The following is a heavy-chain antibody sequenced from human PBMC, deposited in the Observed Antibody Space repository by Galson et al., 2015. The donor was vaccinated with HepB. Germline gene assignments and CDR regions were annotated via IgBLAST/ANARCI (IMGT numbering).Heavy chain of an antibody. CDR1: GFTFSSYA. D-gene: IGHD2-2*01. Sequence: SLRLSCAASGFTFSSYAMHWVRQAPGKGLEWVAVISYDGSTKYYADSVKGRFTISRDNSKNTLYLQMNSLRAEDTAVYYCARVGRYGSSTSCYSDYYYYGMDVWGQGTTVTVSS. CDR2: ISYDGSTK. CDR3: ARVGRYGSSTSCYSDYYYYGMDV. V-gene: IGHV3-30-3*01. J-gene: IGHJ6*02.